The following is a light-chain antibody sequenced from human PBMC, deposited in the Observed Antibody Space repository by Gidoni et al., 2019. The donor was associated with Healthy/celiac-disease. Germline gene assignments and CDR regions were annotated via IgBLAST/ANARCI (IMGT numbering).Light chain of an antibody. CDR2: AAS. CDR1: QGISSW. CDR3: QQANSFPPWT. Sequence: DTQITQSPSSVYASVGDRVTITCRASQGISSWLAWYQQKPGKAPKLLIYAASSLQSGVPSRFSGTGSWTDFTLTISSLQPVDFATYYCQQANSFPPWTFXHXTKVEIK. J-gene: IGKJ1*01. V-gene: IGKV1-12*01.